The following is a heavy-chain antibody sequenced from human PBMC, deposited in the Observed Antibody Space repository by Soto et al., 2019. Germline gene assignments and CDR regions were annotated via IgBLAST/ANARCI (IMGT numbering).Heavy chain of an antibody. CDR3: ARDATMIVVVPRAYFDY. CDR2: INPSGGT. Sequence: ASVKVSCKASGYTFTSYYMHWVRQAPGQGLEWMGIINPSGGTNYAQKFQGRVTMTRDTSISTAYMELSRLRSDDTAVYYCARDATMIVVVPRAYFDYWGQGTLVTVSS. V-gene: IGHV1-2*02. CDR1: GYTFTSYY. J-gene: IGHJ4*02. D-gene: IGHD3-22*01.